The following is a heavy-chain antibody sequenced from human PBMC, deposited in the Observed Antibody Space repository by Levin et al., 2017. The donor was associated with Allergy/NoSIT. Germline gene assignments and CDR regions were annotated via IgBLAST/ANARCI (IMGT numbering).Heavy chain of an antibody. CDR2: IWYDGSNK. Sequence: GGSLRLSCVASGFTFSNYAMQWVRQAPGKGPEWVAVIWYDGSNKYYADSVKGRFTVSRDNSKNTLYLQMNSLRAEDTALYYCARGSGYCGGGSCYLFDYWAREPRSPSPQ. V-gene: IGHV3-33*01. CDR3: ARGSGYCGGGSCYLFDY. D-gene: IGHD2-15*01. J-gene: IGHJ4*02. CDR1: GFTFSNYA.